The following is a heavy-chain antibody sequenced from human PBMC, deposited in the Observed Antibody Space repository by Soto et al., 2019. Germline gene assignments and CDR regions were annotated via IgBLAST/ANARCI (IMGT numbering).Heavy chain of an antibody. Sequence: GGSLRLSCAASGFTFSSYGMHWVRQAPGKGLEWVAVISYDGRNKYYADAVKGRFTISRDNSKNTLYLQMSSLRAEDTAVYYCVKDGSSGWPYFYDMDVWGQGTTVTSP. V-gene: IGHV3-30*18. CDR3: VKDGSSGWPYFYDMDV. D-gene: IGHD6-19*01. J-gene: IGHJ6*02. CDR1: GFTFSSYG. CDR2: ISYDGRNK.